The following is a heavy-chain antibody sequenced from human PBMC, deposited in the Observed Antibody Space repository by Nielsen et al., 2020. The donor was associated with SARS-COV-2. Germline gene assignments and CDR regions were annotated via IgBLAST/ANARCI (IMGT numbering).Heavy chain of an antibody. CDR3: ARITPSSGWDY. J-gene: IGHJ4*02. Sequence: ASVKVSCKASGYTFTSYFIHWVRQAPGHGLEWMGVINPSGGRTTYAQKFQGRVTMTRDTSTSTVYLELSSLRSEDTAVYYCARITPSSGWDYWGQGTLVTVSS. D-gene: IGHD6-19*01. CDR1: GYTFTSYF. CDR2: INPSGGRT. V-gene: IGHV1-46*01.